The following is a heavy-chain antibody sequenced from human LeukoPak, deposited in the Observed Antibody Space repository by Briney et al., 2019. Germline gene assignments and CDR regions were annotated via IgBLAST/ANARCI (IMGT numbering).Heavy chain of an antibody. CDR2: ISAYNGNT. J-gene: IGHJ6*03. V-gene: IGHV1-18*01. CDR1: GYTFTSYG. Sequence: GASVKVSCKASGYTFTSYGISWVRQAPGQGLEWRGWISAYNGNTNYAQKLQGRVTMTTDTSTSTAYMELRSLRSDDTAGYYCARAIKRWDIVLMATRYYYMDVWGKGTTVTVSS. D-gene: IGHD2-8*01. CDR3: ARAIKRWDIVLMATRYYYMDV.